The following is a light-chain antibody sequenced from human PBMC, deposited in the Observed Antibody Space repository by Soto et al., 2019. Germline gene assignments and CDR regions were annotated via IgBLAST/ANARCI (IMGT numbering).Light chain of an antibody. CDR1: GSDIGGYNF. Sequence: QSALTQPHSVSGSPGQSVTISCTGTGSDIGGYNFVSWYQQHPGKTPNLIIYDVTQRPSGVPNRFSASKSGNTASLTISGLQAEDEADYYCCSYAGSYTLFGGGTKLTVL. V-gene: IGLV2-11*01. CDR2: DVT. CDR3: CSYAGSYTL. J-gene: IGLJ2*01.